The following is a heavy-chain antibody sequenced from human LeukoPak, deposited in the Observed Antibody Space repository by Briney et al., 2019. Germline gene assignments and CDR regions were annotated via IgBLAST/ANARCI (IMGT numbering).Heavy chain of an antibody. CDR3: ARDPRGGTSRDNWFDH. J-gene: IGHJ5*02. CDR1: GGSISNYD. D-gene: IGHD1-1*01. V-gene: IGHV4-59*01. Sequence: SETLSLTCTVSGGSISNYDWSWIRQPPGKGLEWIGYIYYTGRTNYNPSLKSRVTISVDTSKNQFSLKVSSVTAADTAVYYCARDPRGGTSRDNWFDHWGQGTLVTVSS. CDR2: IYYTGRT.